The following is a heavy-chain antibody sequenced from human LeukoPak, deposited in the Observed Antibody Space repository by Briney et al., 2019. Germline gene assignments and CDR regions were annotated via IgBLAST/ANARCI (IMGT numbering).Heavy chain of an antibody. CDR3: ARGSMVRGV. V-gene: IGHV4-34*01. Sequence: KPLETLSLTCAVYGGSLSGYYWSWIRQPPGKGLEWIGEINHSGSTNYNPSLKSRVTISVDTSKNQFSLKLSSVTAADTAVYYCARGSMVRGVWGQGTLVTVSS. J-gene: IGHJ4*02. D-gene: IGHD3-10*01. CDR1: GGSLSGYY. CDR2: INHSGST.